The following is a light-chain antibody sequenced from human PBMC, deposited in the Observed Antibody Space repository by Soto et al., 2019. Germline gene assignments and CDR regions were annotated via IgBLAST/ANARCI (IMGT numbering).Light chain of an antibody. Sequence: NVLPKSPATLSLSPWEGATLFCRARQSVTSSSIAWHQQKPGQAPRLLIYGASSRATGIPDRFSASGSGTDFTLTISRLESEDSAVYYCQPYGSSPGLTFGGGTKVDIK. CDR3: QPYGSSPGLT. J-gene: IGKJ4*01. CDR2: GAS. V-gene: IGKV3-20*01. CDR1: QSVTSSS.